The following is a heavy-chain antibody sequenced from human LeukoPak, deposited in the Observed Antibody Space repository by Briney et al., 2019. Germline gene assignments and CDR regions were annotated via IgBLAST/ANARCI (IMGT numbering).Heavy chain of an antibody. CDR3: AREDIVAKMFVY. D-gene: IGHD5-12*01. V-gene: IGHV3-30-3*01. Sequence: PGGSLRLSCAASGFTFSSYAMHWVRQAPGKGLEWVAVISYDGSNKYYADSVKGRFTISRDNSKNTLYLQMNSLRAEDTAVYYCAREDIVAKMFVYWGQGTLVTVSS. CDR2: ISYDGSNK. CDR1: GFTFSSYA. J-gene: IGHJ4*02.